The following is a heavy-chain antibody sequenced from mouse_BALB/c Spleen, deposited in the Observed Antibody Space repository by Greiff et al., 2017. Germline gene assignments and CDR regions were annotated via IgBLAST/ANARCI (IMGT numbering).Heavy chain of an antibody. CDR1: GYTFTSYW. D-gene: IGHD1-2*01. V-gene: IGHV1S81*02. CDR2: INPSNGRT. Sequence: QVQLQQSGAELVKPGASVKLSCKASGYTFTSYWMHWVKQRPGQGLEWIGEINPSNGRTNYNEKFKSKATLTVDKSSSTAYMQLSSLTSEDSAVYYCARIGYGAYWGQGTTLTVSS. CDR3: ARIGYGAY. J-gene: IGHJ2*01.